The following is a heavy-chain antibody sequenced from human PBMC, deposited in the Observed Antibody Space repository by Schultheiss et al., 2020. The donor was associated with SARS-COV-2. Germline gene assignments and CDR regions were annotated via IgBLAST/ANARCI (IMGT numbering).Heavy chain of an antibody. CDR3: ARGGPLPAAIYRH. CDR1: GGSFSGYY. V-gene: IGHV4-34*01. CDR2: INHSGSN. Sequence: SETLSLTCAVYGGSFSGYYWSWIRQPPGKGLEWIGEINHSGSNNYNPSLKSRVTISVDTSKNQFSLKLSSVTAADTAVYYCARGGPLPAAIYRHWGQGTLVTVSS. J-gene: IGHJ1*01. D-gene: IGHD2-2*02.